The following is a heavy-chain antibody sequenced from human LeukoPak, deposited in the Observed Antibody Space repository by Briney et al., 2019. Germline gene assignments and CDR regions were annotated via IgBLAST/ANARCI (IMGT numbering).Heavy chain of an antibody. V-gene: IGHV3-66*01. CDR2: IFSHGET. CDR1: GFTVGNNY. D-gene: IGHD2-8*01. Sequence: TGGSLRLSCAASGFTVGNNYMNWVRQAPGKGLEWVSLIFSHGETSYADSVKGRFTISRDNSKNTLYLQMNGLRVEDTAVYYCARDPPAVSINTYAWGQGTPVTVSS. CDR3: ARDPPAVSINTYA. J-gene: IGHJ4*02.